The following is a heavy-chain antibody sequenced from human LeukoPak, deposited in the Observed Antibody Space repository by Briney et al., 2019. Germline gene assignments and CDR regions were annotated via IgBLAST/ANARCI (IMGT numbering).Heavy chain of an antibody. V-gene: IGHV1-69*02. D-gene: IGHD2-2*02. Sequence: ASVKVSCKASGGTFSSYTISWVRQAPEQGLEWMGRIIPILGIANYAQKFQGRVTITADKSTSTAYMELSSLRSEDTAVYYCARSFGIAYTGVWGQGTLVTVSS. CDR2: IIPILGIA. CDR1: GGTFSSYT. CDR3: ARSFGIAYTGV. J-gene: IGHJ4*02.